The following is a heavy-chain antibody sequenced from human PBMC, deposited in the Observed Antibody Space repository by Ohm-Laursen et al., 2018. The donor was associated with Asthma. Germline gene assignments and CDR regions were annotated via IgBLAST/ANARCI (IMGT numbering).Heavy chain of an antibody. J-gene: IGHJ4*02. D-gene: IGHD3-22*01. V-gene: IGHV3-15*01. CDR2: IKSKTDGGTT. Sequence: GSLRLSCTASGFTFSNAWMSWVRQAPGKGLEWVGRIKSKTDGGTTDYAAPVKGRFTISRDDSKNTLYLQMNSLKTEDTAVYYCTTGLLYYDSSGYYWDFDYWGQGTLVTVSS. CDR1: GFTFSNAW. CDR3: TTGLLYYDSSGYYWDFDY.